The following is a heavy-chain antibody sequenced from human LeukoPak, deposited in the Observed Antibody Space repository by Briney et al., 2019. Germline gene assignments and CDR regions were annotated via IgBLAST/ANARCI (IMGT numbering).Heavy chain of an antibody. CDR2: ISGSGGST. Sequence: GGSLRLSCAASGFTFSTYAMSWVRQAPGKGPRWVSGISGSGGSTYYTDSVKGRFTISRDNSKNTLYLQMNSLRAEDTAVYYCAKDPTDTSSWYIVEYFQHWGQGTLVTVSS. J-gene: IGHJ1*01. CDR1: GFTFSTYA. D-gene: IGHD6-13*01. CDR3: AKDPTDTSSWYIVEYFQH. V-gene: IGHV3-23*01.